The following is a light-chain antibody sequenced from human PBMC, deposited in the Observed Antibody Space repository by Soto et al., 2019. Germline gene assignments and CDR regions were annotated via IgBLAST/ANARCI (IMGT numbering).Light chain of an antibody. V-gene: IGLV2-14*01. CDR2: EVS. Sequence: QSALTQPASVSGSPGQSITISCTGTSSDVGAYEFVSWYQHHPGKAPKLIIYEVSDRPSGVSDRFSGSKSGNTASLTISGLQTEDEADYYCSSYTGITTLVFGGGTKVTVL. CDR1: SSDVGAYEF. J-gene: IGLJ2*01. CDR3: SSYTGITTLV.